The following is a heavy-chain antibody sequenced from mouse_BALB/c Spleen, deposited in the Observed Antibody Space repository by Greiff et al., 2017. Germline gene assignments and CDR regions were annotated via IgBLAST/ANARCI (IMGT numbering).Heavy chain of an antibody. J-gene: IGHJ3*01. Sequence: EVQGVESGGGLVKPGGSLKLSCAASGFTFSSYTMSWVRQTPEKRLEWVATISSGGGNTYYPDSVKGRFTISRDNAKNNLYLQMSSLRSEDTALYYCARGRYDDWFAYWGQGTLVTVSA. CDR1: GFTFSSYT. V-gene: IGHV5-9*03. CDR2: ISSGGGNT. CDR3: ARGRYDDWFAY. D-gene: IGHD2-14*01.